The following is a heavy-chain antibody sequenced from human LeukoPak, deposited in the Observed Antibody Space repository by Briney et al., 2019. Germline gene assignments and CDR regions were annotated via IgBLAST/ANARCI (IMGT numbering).Heavy chain of an antibody. J-gene: IGHJ5*02. CDR3: ARGGILRYFDWLSSRRNWFDP. CDR2: INHSGST. D-gene: IGHD3-9*01. V-gene: IGHV4-34*01. Sequence: SETLSLTCVVYGGSFSGYYWSWIRQPPGKGLEWIGEINHSGSTNYNPSLKSRVTISVDTSKNQFSLKLSSVTAADTAVYYCARGGILRYFDWLSSRRNWFDPWGQGTLVTVSS. CDR1: GGSFSGYY.